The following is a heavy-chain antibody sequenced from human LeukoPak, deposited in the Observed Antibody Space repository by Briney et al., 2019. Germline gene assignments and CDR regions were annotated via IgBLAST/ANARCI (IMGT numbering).Heavy chain of an antibody. Sequence: GGSLRLSCAASGFTFSDYYMSWIRQVPGKGLEWVSYISSSGSTIYYADSVKGRFTISRDNAKNSLYLQMNSLGAEDTAVYYCARVVSSTAYLDYWGQGTLVTVSS. D-gene: IGHD2-2*01. V-gene: IGHV3-11*01. CDR2: ISSSGSTI. CDR3: ARVVSSTAYLDY. CDR1: GFTFSDYY. J-gene: IGHJ4*02.